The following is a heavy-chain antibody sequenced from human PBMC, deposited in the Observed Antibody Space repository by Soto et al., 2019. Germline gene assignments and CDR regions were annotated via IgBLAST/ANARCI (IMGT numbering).Heavy chain of an antibody. Sequence: ASVKVSCKASGYTFTGYYMHWVRQAPGQGLEWMGWINPNSGGTNYAQKFQGWVTMTRDTSISTAYMELSRLRSDDTAVYYCARAGYCSGGSCYPWLLDSGMDFWGQGTTVTVSS. CDR1: GYTFTGYY. D-gene: IGHD2-15*01. CDR3: ARAGYCSGGSCYPWLLDSGMDF. J-gene: IGHJ6*02. V-gene: IGHV1-2*04. CDR2: INPNSGGT.